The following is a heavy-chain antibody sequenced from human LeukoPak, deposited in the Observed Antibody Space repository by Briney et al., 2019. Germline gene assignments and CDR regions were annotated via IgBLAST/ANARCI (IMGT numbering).Heavy chain of an antibody. D-gene: IGHD6-13*01. V-gene: IGHV4-59*01. Sequence: KPSETQSLTCTVSGGSISTYYWNWIRQPPGKGLEWIGYIYYSGSTNYNPSLKSRVTISVDTSKNQFSPKLSSVTAADTAVYYCAREDGSSWYYFDSWGQGTLVTVSS. CDR2: IYYSGST. CDR3: AREDGSSWYYFDS. J-gene: IGHJ4*02. CDR1: GGSISTYY.